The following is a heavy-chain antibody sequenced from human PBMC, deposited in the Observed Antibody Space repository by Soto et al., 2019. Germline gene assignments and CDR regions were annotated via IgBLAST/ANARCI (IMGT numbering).Heavy chain of an antibody. V-gene: IGHV4-34*01. CDR2: INHSGST. Sequence: SETLSLTCAVYGGSLSGYHWSWIRQPPGKGLEWIGEINHSGSTNYSPSLKSRVTILVDTSKNQFSLQLSSVTAADTAMYYCARGDFAWEPSTDYWGQGTLVTVSS. CDR1: GGSLSGYH. J-gene: IGHJ4*02. CDR3: ARGDFAWEPSTDY. D-gene: IGHD3-3*01.